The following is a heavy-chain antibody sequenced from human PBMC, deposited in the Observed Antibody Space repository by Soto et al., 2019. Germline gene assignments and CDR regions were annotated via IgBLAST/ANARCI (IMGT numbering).Heavy chain of an antibody. Sequence: APVKVSCKASGYTFTSYGISWVRQAPGQGLEWMGWISAYNGNTNYAQKLQGRVTMTTDTSTSTAYMELRSLRSDDTAVYYCARENYDFWSGYYSPTDYWGQGTLVTVSS. CDR2: ISAYNGNT. CDR3: ARENYDFWSGYYSPTDY. CDR1: GYTFTSYG. D-gene: IGHD3-3*01. J-gene: IGHJ4*02. V-gene: IGHV1-18*01.